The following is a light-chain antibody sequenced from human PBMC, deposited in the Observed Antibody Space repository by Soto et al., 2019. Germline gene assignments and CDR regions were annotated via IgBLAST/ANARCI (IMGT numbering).Light chain of an antibody. CDR1: QTISSW. CDR2: KAS. J-gene: IGKJ1*01. V-gene: IGKV1-5*03. CDR3: QHYNSYSEA. Sequence: IQMTQSPSTLSGSVGARFTKTFRASQTISSWLAWYQQKPGKAPKLLIYKASTLKSGVPSRFSGSGSGTEFTLTISSLQPDDFATYYCQHYNSYSEAFGQGTKVDI.